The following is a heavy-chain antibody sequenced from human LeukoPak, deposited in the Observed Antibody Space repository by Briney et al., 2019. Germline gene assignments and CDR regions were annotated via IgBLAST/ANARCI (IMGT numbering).Heavy chain of an antibody. V-gene: IGHV4-39*07. CDR3: ARGLLRYLGNWFDP. J-gene: IGHJ5*02. D-gene: IGHD3-9*01. CDR1: GGSISSSSYY. Sequence: SETLSLTCTVSGGSISSSSYYWGWIRQPPGKGLEWIGSIYHSGSTNYNPSLKSRVTISVDTSKNQFSLKLSSVTAADTAVYYCARGLLRYLGNWFDPWGQGTLVTVSS. CDR2: IYHSGST.